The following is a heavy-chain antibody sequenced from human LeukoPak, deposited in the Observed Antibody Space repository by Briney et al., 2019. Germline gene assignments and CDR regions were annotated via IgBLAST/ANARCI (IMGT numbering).Heavy chain of an antibody. J-gene: IGHJ4*02. Sequence: SETLSLTCTVSGGSISSYYWSWIRQPPRKGPEWIGYIYYSGSTNYNPSLKSRVTISVDTSKNQFSLKLSSVTAADTAVYYCARGQQLTLFDYWGQGTLVTVSS. CDR3: ARGQQLTLFDY. CDR1: GGSISSYY. CDR2: IYYSGST. V-gene: IGHV4-59*01. D-gene: IGHD6-13*01.